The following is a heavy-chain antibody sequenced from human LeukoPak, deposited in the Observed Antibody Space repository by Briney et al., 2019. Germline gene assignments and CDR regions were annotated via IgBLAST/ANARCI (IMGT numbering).Heavy chain of an antibody. D-gene: IGHD3-10*01. CDR1: GYTFTGYY. V-gene: IGHV1-2*06. J-gene: IGHJ3*02. CDR3: AAYYYGSGSYQRPGAFDI. CDR2: INPNSGGT. Sequence: ASVKVSCKASGYTFTGYYMHWVRQAPGQGLEWMGRINPNSGGTNYAQKFQGRVTMTRDTSISTAYMELSRLRSDDTAVYYCAAYYYGSGSYQRPGAFDIWGQGTMVTVSS.